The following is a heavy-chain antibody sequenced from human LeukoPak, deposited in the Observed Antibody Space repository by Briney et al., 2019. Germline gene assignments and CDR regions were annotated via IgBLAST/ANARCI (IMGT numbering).Heavy chain of an antibody. V-gene: IGHV4-59*01. Sequence: SETLSLTCTVSGDSISIYYWNWIRQPTGKGLEWIGYIYYNGNTNYNPSLKSRVTISVDTSKNQFSLKLTSVTAADTAVYYCARGFGGYYSFDYWGQGTLVTVSS. CDR1: GDSISIYY. D-gene: IGHD3-3*01. CDR2: IYYNGNT. CDR3: ARGFGGYYSFDY. J-gene: IGHJ4*02.